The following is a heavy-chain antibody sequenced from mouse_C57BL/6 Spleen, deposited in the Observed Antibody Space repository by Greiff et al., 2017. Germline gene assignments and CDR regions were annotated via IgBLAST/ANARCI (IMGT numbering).Heavy chain of an antibody. D-gene: IGHD1-1*01. CDR2: IDPEDGET. V-gene: IGHV14-2*01. CDR1: GFNIKDYY. J-gene: IGHJ3*01. CDR3: AVYPFAY. Sequence: EVQRVESGAELVKPGASVKLSCTASGFNIKDYYMHWVKQRTEQGLEWIGRIDPEDGETKYAAKFQGKATITADTSSNTAYLQLSSLTSEDTAVYYCAVYPFAYWGQGTLVTVSA.